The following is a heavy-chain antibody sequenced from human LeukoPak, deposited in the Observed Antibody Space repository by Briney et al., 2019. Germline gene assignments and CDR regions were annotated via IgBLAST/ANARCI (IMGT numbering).Heavy chain of an antibody. V-gene: IGHV3-23*01. CDR3: AKDSNYYDSSGYYYS. D-gene: IGHD3-22*01. CDR2: ISGSGGST. Sequence: GGSLRLSCAASGFTFSSYAMSWVRQAPGKGLEWVSAISGSGGSTYCADSVKGRFTISRDNSKNTLYLQMNSLRAEDTAVYYCAKDSNYYDSSGYYYSWGQGTLVTVSS. J-gene: IGHJ5*02. CDR1: GFTFSSYA.